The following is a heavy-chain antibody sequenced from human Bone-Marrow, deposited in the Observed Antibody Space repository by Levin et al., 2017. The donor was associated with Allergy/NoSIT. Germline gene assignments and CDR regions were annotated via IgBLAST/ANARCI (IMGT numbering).Heavy chain of an antibody. CDR1: GYTFTSYG. CDR2: ISAYNGNT. J-gene: IGHJ4*02. D-gene: IGHD3-10*01. V-gene: IGHV1-18*01. Sequence: ASVKVSCKASGYTFTSYGISWVRQAPGQGLEWMGWISAYNGNTNYAQKLQGRVTMTTDTSTSTAYMELRSLRSDDTAVYYCARDSLGGLSKLWFGEFFDYWGQGTLVTVSS. CDR3: ARDSLGGLSKLWFGEFFDY.